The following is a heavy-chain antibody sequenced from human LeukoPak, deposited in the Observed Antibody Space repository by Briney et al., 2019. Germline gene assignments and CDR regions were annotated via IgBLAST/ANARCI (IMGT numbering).Heavy chain of an antibody. CDR3: ARAPGGYGSGSRGAFDI. V-gene: IGHV4-59*01. CDR1: GFTFNNYG. CDR2: IYYSGST. Sequence: GSLRLSCAASGFTFNNYGMNWVRQAPGKGLEWMGYIYYSGSTKYNPSLKSRVTISVDTSKKQFSLKLSSVTAADTAVYYCARAPGGYGSGSRGAFDIWGQGTMVTVSS. D-gene: IGHD3-10*01. J-gene: IGHJ3*02.